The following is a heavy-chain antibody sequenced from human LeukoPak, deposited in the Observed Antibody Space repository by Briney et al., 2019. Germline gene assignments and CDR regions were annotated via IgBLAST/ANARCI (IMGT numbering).Heavy chain of an antibody. CDR3: ARGPGGLWYNYDSSGYYENAFDI. D-gene: IGHD3-22*01. J-gene: IGHJ3*02. Sequence: PGGSLRLSCAASGFTFSSYWMHWVRQAPGKGLVWVSRINSDGSSTSYADSVKGRFTISRDNAKNTLYLQMNSLRAEDTAVYYCARGPGGLWYNYDSSGYYENAFDIWGQGTMVTVSS. CDR1: GFTFSSYW. CDR2: INSDGSST. V-gene: IGHV3-74*01.